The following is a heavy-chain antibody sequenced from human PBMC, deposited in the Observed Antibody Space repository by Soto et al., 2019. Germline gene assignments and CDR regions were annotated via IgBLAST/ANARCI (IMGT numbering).Heavy chain of an antibody. D-gene: IGHD1-1*01. J-gene: IGHJ4*02. CDR3: ARLAYNWNDRPCY. V-gene: IGHV1-8*01. CDR2: MNPNSGNT. CDR1: GYTFTSYD. Sequence: QVQLVQSGAEVKKPGASVKVSCKASGYTFTSYDINWVRQATGQGLEWMGWMNPNSGNTGYAQKFQGRVTMTRNTSISTAYMELISLRSEDWSEYHCARLAYNWNDRPCYWGQGTLVTVSS.